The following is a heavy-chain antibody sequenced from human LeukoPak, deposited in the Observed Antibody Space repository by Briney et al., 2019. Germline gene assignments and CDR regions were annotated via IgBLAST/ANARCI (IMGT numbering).Heavy chain of an antibody. D-gene: IGHD3-10*01. Sequence: GGSLRLSCVASGFTFISYDMSWVRQAPGKGLEWVSVISGSGDSTYYADSVNGRFTISRDNSKNTLYLQMNSLRAEDTAVYYCAKEWFGEFYWGQGTLVTVSS. CDR3: AKEWFGEFY. CDR1: GFTFISYD. V-gene: IGHV3-23*01. CDR2: ISGSGDST. J-gene: IGHJ4*02.